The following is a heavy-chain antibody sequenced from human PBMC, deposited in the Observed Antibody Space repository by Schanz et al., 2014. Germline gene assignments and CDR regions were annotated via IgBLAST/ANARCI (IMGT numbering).Heavy chain of an antibody. Sequence: EVQLVESGGGLVKPGGSLRLSCAASGFTFSSYWMHWVRQAPGKGLVWVSRINSDGSSTTYADSVKGRFTFSRDNAKNTLFLQMNSLRAEDTAVYFCAKDRWRATVMVDAFDIWGQGTKVTVSS. V-gene: IGHV3-74*01. CDR1: GFTFSSYW. CDR3: AKDRWRATVMVDAFDI. D-gene: IGHD4-4*01. CDR2: INSDGSST. J-gene: IGHJ3*02.